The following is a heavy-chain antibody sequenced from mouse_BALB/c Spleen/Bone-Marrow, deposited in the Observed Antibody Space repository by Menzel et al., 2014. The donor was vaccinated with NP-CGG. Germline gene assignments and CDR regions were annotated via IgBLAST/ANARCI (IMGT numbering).Heavy chain of an antibody. Sequence: EVKLMESGPGLVKPSQPVSLTCTVTGISITTGNYRWSWIRQFPGNKLEWIGYIYYSGTITYNPSLTSRTTITRDTSKNQFFLEMNSLTAEDTATYYCARTVNWYFDAWGAGTTVTVSS. CDR2: IYYSGTI. CDR1: GISITTGNYR. CDR3: ARTVNWYFDA. V-gene: IGHV3-5*02. D-gene: IGHD1-1*01. J-gene: IGHJ1*01.